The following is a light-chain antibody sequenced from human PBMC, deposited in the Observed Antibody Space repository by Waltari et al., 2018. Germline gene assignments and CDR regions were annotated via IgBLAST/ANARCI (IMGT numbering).Light chain of an antibody. CDR2: RSN. Sequence: QSVLTQPLSASGTPGQRVTISPSGSNSNIARNYVYWYQQLPGTAPKPLNYRSNPRLSGVPDRFSASKSGTSASLAISGLRSEDEADYYCAAWDDSLSAWVFGGGTKLTVL. J-gene: IGLJ3*02. CDR3: AAWDDSLSAWV. CDR1: NSNIARNY. V-gene: IGLV1-47*01.